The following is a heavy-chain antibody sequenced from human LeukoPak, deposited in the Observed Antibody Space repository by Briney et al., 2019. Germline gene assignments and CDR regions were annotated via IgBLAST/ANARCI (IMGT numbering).Heavy chain of an antibody. CDR2: ISSSSSYI. V-gene: IGHV3-21*01. CDR3: ARDMTAAGIGRIDY. D-gene: IGHD6-13*01. CDR1: GFTFSSYS. J-gene: IGHJ4*02. Sequence: GGSLRLSCAASGFTFSSYSMNWVRQAPGKGLEWVSSISSSSSYIYYADSVKGRFTISRDNAKNSLYLQMNSLRAEDTAVYYCARDMTAAGIGRIDYWGQGTLVTVSS.